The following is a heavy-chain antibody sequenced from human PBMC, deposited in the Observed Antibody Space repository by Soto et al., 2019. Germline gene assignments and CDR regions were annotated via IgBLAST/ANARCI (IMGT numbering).Heavy chain of an antibody. CDR3: ARDPVDTAMDDSGGIYFDS. D-gene: IGHD5-18*01. Sequence: ESGGGVVQPGRSLRLSCAASGFTFSSYAMHWVRQAPGKGLEWVAVISYDGSNKYYADSVKGRFTISRDNSKNTLYLQMNSLRAEDTAVYYCARDPVDTAMDDSGGIYFDSWGQGTLVTVSS. V-gene: IGHV3-30-3*01. CDR2: ISYDGSNK. J-gene: IGHJ4*02. CDR1: GFTFSSYA.